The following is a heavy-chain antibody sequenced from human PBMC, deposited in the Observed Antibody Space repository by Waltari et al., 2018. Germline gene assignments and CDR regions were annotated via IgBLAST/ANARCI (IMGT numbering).Heavy chain of an antibody. CDR2: IYYSGTT. Sequence: QLQLQESGPGLVKPSETLSLTCTVSGGSISSSSYYWGWIRQPPGKGLEWIGNIYYSGTTSYHPSLKSRVTISVDTSKNQFSLKLSSVTAADTAVYYCARIVVPAYYYYYMDVWGKGTTVTISS. CDR1: GGSISSSSYY. V-gene: IGHV4-39*07. CDR3: ARIVVPAYYYYYMDV. D-gene: IGHD2-2*01. J-gene: IGHJ6*03.